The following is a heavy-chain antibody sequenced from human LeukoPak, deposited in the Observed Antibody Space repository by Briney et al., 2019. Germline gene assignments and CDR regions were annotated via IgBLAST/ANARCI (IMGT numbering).Heavy chain of an antibody. CDR3: ARASDYDSVWGSYRYYDWFDP. J-gene: IGHJ5*02. D-gene: IGHD3-16*02. CDR1: GFTFSTYT. CDR2: ISGSSSYI. V-gene: IGHV3-21*01. Sequence: PGGSLRLSCAASGFTFSTYTMNWVRQAPGKGLEWVSSISGSSSYIYYADSVKGRFTISRDNAKNSLYLQMNSLRADDTAVYYCARASDYDSVWGSYRYYDWFDPWGQGTLGTVSS.